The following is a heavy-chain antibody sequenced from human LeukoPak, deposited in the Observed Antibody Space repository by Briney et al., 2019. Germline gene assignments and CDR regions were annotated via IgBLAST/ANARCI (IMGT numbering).Heavy chain of an antibody. Sequence: AGGSLRLSCAASGFSVISNYMSWVRQAPGKGLEWVSLIYTGGNTYYADSVKGRFTLSRDNSKNTVYLQLNSLRVKDTAMYYCASVSDLLYYFDSWGQGTLVTVSS. V-gene: IGHV3-66*01. D-gene: IGHD5/OR15-5a*01. CDR2: IYTGGNT. CDR3: ASVSDLLYYFDS. J-gene: IGHJ4*02. CDR1: GFSVISNY.